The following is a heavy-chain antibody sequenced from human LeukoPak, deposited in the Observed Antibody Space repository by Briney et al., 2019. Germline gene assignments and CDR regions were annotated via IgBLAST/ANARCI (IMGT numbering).Heavy chain of an antibody. J-gene: IGHJ6*03. CDR2: IYSSGST. V-gene: IGHV4-61*02. D-gene: IGHD1-26*01. CDR3: ARLGLGGGYYYYYYMDV. Sequence: SETLSLTCTVSGGSISSGSYYWSWIRQPAGKGLEWIRRIYSSGSTKYNPSLTSRVTISVDTSKNQFSLNLSFVTAADTAVYYCARLGLGGGYYYYYYMDVWDKGTTVTISS. CDR1: GGSISSGSYY.